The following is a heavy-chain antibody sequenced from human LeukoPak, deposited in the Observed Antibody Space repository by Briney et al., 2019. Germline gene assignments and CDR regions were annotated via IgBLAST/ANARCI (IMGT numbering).Heavy chain of an antibody. V-gene: IGHV1-2*02. Sequence: VASVKVSCKASGYTFTSYYMHWVRQAPGQGLEWMGWINPNSGGTNYAQKFQGRVTMTRDTSISTACMELSRLRSGDTAVYYCARDLALAGTLDFDYWGQGTLVTVSS. D-gene: IGHD6-19*01. CDR3: ARDLALAGTLDFDY. J-gene: IGHJ4*02. CDR1: GYTFTSYY. CDR2: INPNSGGT.